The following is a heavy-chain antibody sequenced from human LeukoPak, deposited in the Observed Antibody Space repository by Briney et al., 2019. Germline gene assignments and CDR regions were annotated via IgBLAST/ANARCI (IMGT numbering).Heavy chain of an antibody. Sequence: SETLSLMCTASGDSISSSSYYWSWIRQPPGKGLEWIGSIYYSGSTYYNPSLKSRVTVSVDTSKNQFSLKLSSVTAADTAVYYCARLRRNIANHWGQGTLVTVSS. CDR2: IYYSGST. V-gene: IGHV4-39*01. CDR3: ARLRRNIANH. J-gene: IGHJ5*02. D-gene: IGHD2/OR15-2a*01. CDR1: GDSISSSSYY.